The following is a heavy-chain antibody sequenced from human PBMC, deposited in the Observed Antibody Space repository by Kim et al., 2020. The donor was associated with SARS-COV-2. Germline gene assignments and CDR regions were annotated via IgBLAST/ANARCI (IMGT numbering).Heavy chain of an antibody. CDR3: AAIPTYYYDSSGYYDAFDI. J-gene: IGHJ3*02. CDR2: IVVGSGNT. V-gene: IGHV1-58*01. Sequence: SVKVSCKASGFTFTSSAVQWVRQARGQRLEWIGWIVVGSGNTNYAQKFQERVTITRDMSTSTAYMELSSLRSEDTAVYYCAAIPTYYYDSSGYYDAFDIWGQGTMVTVSS. CDR1: GFTFTSSA. D-gene: IGHD3-22*01.